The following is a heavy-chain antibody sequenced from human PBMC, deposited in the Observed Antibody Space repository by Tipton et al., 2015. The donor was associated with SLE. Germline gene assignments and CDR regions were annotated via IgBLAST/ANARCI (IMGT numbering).Heavy chain of an antibody. Sequence: SLRLSCAASGFIFNSLVMHWVRQAPGKGLEYVSAISSNGGDTYYADSVKGRFTLSRDNFKTTLYLQMGSLRVEDMAVYYCAREGITGTDVGAFDIWGQGTMVIVSS. D-gene: IGHD1-7*01. CDR1: GFIFNSLV. CDR2: ISSNGGDT. V-gene: IGHV3-64*02. CDR3: AREGITGTDVGAFDI. J-gene: IGHJ3*02.